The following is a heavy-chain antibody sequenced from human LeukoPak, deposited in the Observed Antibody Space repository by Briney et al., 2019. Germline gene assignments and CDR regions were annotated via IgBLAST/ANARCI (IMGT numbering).Heavy chain of an antibody. Sequence: GASVKVSCKASGYTFTSYGINWVRQAPGQGLEWMGWISAYNGNTNYAQKLQGRVTMTRDTSTSTVYMELSSLRSEDTAVYYCARGRILTTPNPPMDVWGKGTTVTVSS. J-gene: IGHJ6*03. CDR3: ARGRILTTPNPPMDV. V-gene: IGHV1-18*01. D-gene: IGHD3-9*01. CDR2: ISAYNGNT. CDR1: GYTFTSYG.